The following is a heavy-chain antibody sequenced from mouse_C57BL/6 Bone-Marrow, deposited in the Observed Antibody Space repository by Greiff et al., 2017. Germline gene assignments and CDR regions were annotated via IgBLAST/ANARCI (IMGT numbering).Heavy chain of an antibody. Sequence: QVQLQQPGTELVKPGASVKLSCKASGYTFTSYWMHWVKQRPGQGLEWIGNINPSNGGTNYNEKFESKATLAVDKSSSTAYMQLSSLTSEDSAVYYCARGAYYGSSYRFAYWGQGTLVTVSA. D-gene: IGHD1-1*01. CDR2: INPSNGGT. CDR3: ARGAYYGSSYRFAY. J-gene: IGHJ3*01. V-gene: IGHV1-53*01. CDR1: GYTFTSYW.